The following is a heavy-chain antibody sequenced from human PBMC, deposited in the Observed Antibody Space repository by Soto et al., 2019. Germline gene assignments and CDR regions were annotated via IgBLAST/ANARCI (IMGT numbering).Heavy chain of an antibody. V-gene: IGHV3-74*01. D-gene: IGHD3-3*01. CDR1: GFTFSSYW. Sequence: GGSLRLSCAASGFTFSSYWMHWVRQAPGKGLVWVSRINSDGSSTSYADTVKGRFTIYRDNAKNTLYLQMNSLRAEDTAVYYCARVMLLYDFWSGYDYWGQGTLVTVSS. CDR2: INSDGSST. J-gene: IGHJ4*02. CDR3: ARVMLLYDFWSGYDY.